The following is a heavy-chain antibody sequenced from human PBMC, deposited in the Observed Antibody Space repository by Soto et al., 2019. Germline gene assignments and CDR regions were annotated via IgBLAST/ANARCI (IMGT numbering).Heavy chain of an antibody. J-gene: IGHJ6*02. D-gene: IGHD5-18*01. Sequence: GESLKISCKGSGYSFTSYWIGWVRQMPGKGLEWMGIIYPGDSDTRYSPSLQGQVTISADKSISTAYLQWSSLKASDTAMYYCARQVDTAITLYYYYGMDVWGQGTTVTVSS. CDR2: IYPGDSDT. CDR3: ARQVDTAITLYYYYGMDV. V-gene: IGHV5-51*01. CDR1: GYSFTSYW.